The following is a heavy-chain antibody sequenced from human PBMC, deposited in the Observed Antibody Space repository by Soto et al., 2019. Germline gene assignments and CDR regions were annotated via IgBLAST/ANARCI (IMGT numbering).Heavy chain of an antibody. CDR1: GASVSTGY. D-gene: IGHD2-15*01. J-gene: IGHJ6*02. CDR3: ASGAFVGSCSPSKNYGMDV. Sequence: SETLSLTCTVSGASVSTGYWSWIRQPPGKGLEWIGFMYFGGSFNYNPSLASRVSISVETSKNQFSMKVTSVTAADTAVYYCASGAFVGSCSPSKNYGMDVWGQGTTVTVSS. V-gene: IGHV4-4*09. CDR2: MYFGGSF.